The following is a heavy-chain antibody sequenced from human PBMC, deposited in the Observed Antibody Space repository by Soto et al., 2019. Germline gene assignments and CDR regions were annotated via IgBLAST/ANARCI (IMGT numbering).Heavy chain of an antibody. Sequence: ASVKVSCKASGYTFTSYAMDWVRQAPGQRLEWMGWINAGNGNTKYSQKFQGRVTITRDTSASTAYMELSSLRSEDTAVYYCASRQAVAGTNYYYYGIDVWGQGTTVTVSS. CDR2: INAGNGNT. CDR1: GYTFTSYA. V-gene: IGHV1-3*01. CDR3: ASRQAVAGTNYYYYGIDV. J-gene: IGHJ6*02. D-gene: IGHD6-19*01.